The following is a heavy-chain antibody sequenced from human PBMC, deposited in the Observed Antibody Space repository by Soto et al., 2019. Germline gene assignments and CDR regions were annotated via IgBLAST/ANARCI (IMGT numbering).Heavy chain of an antibody. CDR3: ARRTETPNRCDP. V-gene: IGHV4-61*01. Sequence: QVQLQESGPGLVKPSETLSLTCTVSGGSLSSGSYYWSWIRQPPGKGLEWIGYIYYTGSTNYNPSLKSRVTMSVDTSKNQFSLKLSSVTAADTAVYYCARRTETPNRCDPWGQGTLVTVSS. J-gene: IGHJ5*02. CDR1: GGSLSSGSYY. D-gene: IGHD1-7*01. CDR2: IYYTGST.